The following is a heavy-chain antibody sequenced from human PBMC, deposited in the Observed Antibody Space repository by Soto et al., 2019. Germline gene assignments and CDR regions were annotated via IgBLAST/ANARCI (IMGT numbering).Heavy chain of an antibody. CDR3: ARGVECRGYCIKKSTGFDP. CDR1: GGSFNNYI. Sequence: QVQLVQSGAEVKKPGSSVKVSCKASGGSFNNYIFSWVRQAPGQGLEWMGGIIPIFGTANYAQKFQGRVTITADKSTSTAYMELSSLRSEDTAVYYCARGVECRGYCIKKSTGFDPWGQGTLITVSS. CDR2: IIPIFGTA. D-gene: IGHD2-8*01. V-gene: IGHV1-69*06. J-gene: IGHJ5*02.